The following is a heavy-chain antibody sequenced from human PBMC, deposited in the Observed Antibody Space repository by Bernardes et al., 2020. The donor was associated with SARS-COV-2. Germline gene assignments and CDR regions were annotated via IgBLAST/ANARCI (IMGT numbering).Heavy chain of an antibody. J-gene: IGHJ4*02. CDR2: ISGSGGST. CDR3: AKVIYYGSGSYGQSSFDY. Sequence: VGSLRLSCAASGFTFSSYAMSWVRQAPGKGLEWVSGISGSGGSTYYADSVKGRFTISRDNSKNTLYLQMNSLRAEDTAVYYCAKVIYYGSGSYGQSSFDYWGQGTLVTVSS. D-gene: IGHD3-10*01. CDR1: GFTFSSYA. V-gene: IGHV3-23*01.